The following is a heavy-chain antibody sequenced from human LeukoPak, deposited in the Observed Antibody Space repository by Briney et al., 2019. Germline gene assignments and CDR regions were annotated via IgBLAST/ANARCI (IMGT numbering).Heavy chain of an antibody. J-gene: IGHJ4*02. V-gene: IGHV3-23*01. CDR2: ISGSGGST. D-gene: IGHD2-15*01. CDR3: AKGVAVVPAKYYFDY. CDR1: GFTFSSNW. Sequence: HPGGSLRLSCAASGFTFSSNWMHWVRQAPGKGLEWVSAISGSGGSTYYADSVKGRFTISRGNSKNTLYLQMNSLRAEDTAVYYCAKGVAVVPAKYYFDYWGQGTLVTVSS.